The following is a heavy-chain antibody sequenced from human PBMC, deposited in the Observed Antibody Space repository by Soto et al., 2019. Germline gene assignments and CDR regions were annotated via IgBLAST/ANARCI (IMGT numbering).Heavy chain of an antibody. Sequence: EVQLLESGGGLVQPGGSLRLSCAASGFTFSSYAMSWVRQAPGKGLEWVSAISGSGGSTYYADSVKGRFTISRDNSKNTLYLQMNSLRAEDTAVYYCAKTPAPWGPGLYYFDYWGQGTLVTVSS. CDR1: GFTFSSYA. CDR3: AKTPAPWGPGLYYFDY. D-gene: IGHD1-26*01. CDR2: ISGSGGST. V-gene: IGHV3-23*01. J-gene: IGHJ4*02.